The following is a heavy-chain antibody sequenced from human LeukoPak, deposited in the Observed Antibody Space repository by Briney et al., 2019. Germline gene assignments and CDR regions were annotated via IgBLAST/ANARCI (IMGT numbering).Heavy chain of an antibody. CDR2: IYTSGST. J-gene: IGHJ4*02. D-gene: IGHD2-2*01. Sequence: SETLSLTCTVSGGSISSGSYYWSWIRQPAGKGLEWIGRIYTSGSTNYNPSLKSRVTISVDTSKNQFSLKLSSVTATDTAVYYCARVASVPAATFDYWGQGTLVTVSP. CDR1: GGSISSGSYY. V-gene: IGHV4-61*02. CDR3: ARVASVPAATFDY.